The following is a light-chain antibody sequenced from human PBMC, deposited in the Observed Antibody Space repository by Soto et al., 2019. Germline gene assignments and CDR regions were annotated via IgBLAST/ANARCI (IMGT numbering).Light chain of an antibody. CDR1: QSVSSN. CDR3: QQYSDWLLT. Sequence: MTQSPATLSVSPGESATLSCRASQSVSSNLAWYQQNPGQAPRLLIYGASTRATGVPARFSGSGSGTEFTLSINSLQSEDFALYYCQQYSDWLLTFGQGTRLETK. J-gene: IGKJ5*01. V-gene: IGKV3-15*01. CDR2: GAS.